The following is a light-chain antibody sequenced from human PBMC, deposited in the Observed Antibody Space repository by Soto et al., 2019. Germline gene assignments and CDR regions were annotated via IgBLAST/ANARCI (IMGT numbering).Light chain of an antibody. CDR3: QQYNAWPLT. J-gene: IGKJ4*01. CDR1: GSVSNN. V-gene: IGKV3-15*01. CDR2: GAS. Sequence: EIVLTQSPATLSVSQGERATLSCRASGSVSNNLAWYQQKPGQAPRLLIYGASARATGIPARFSGSGSGTEFTRTISGLQSEDFAVYYCQQYNAWPLTFGGGTKVEIK.